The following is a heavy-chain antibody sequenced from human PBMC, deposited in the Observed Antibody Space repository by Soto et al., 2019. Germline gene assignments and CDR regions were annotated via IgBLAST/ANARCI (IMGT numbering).Heavy chain of an antibody. D-gene: IGHD3-10*01. V-gene: IGHV4-34*01. J-gene: IGHJ4*02. CDR1: GGSFSGYY. Sequence: SETLSLTCAVYGGSFSGYYWSWIRQPPGKGLEWIGEISHSGSTNYNPSLKSRVTISVDTSKNQFSLKLSSVTAADTAVYYCARGLNYYGSGSYLWGQGTLVTVSS. CDR2: ISHSGST. CDR3: ARGLNYYGSGSYL.